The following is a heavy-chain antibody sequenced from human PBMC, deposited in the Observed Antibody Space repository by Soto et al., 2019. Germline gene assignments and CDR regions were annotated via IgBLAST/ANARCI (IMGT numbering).Heavy chain of an antibody. CDR3: ASYEDPLDV. J-gene: IGHJ6*02. CDR2: IIPIFGTA. V-gene: IGHV1-69*06. CDR1: GGTFSRYA. Sequence: SVKVSCKASGGTFSRYAIIWVRQAPGQGLEWMGGIIPIFGTANYAQKFQGRVTITADKSTSTAYMELSSLRSEDTAVYYCASYEDPLDVWGQGTTVTVSS. D-gene: IGHD3-22*01.